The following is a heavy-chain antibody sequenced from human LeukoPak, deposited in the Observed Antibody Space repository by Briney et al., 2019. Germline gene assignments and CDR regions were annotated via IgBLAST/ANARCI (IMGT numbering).Heavy chain of an antibody. J-gene: IGHJ4*02. D-gene: IGHD2-2*01. CDR2: ISYDGSNK. CDR1: GFTFSSYA. V-gene: IGHV3-30-3*01. Sequence: GGSLRLSCAASGFTFSSYAMHWVRQAPGKGLEWVAVISYDGSNKYYADSVKGRFTISRDNSKNTLYLQMNSLRAEDTAMYYCARDRLVPAAYYFDYWGQGTLVTVSS. CDR3: ARDRLVPAAYYFDY.